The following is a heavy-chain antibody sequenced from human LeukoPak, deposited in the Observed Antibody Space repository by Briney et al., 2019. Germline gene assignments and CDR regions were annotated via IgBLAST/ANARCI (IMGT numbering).Heavy chain of an antibody. CDR3: ASHAAAGTF. V-gene: IGHV3-15*07. J-gene: IGHJ4*02. CDR1: GFTFTNAW. CDR2: IKSKADGETI. D-gene: IGHD6-13*01. Sequence: GGSLRLSCAASGFTFTNAWMNWVRQAPGKGLEWVGRIKSKADGETIDYAAPVIGRFTMSRDDSKNTLFLQMNSLRAEDTAVYYCASHAAAGTFWGQGTLVTVSS.